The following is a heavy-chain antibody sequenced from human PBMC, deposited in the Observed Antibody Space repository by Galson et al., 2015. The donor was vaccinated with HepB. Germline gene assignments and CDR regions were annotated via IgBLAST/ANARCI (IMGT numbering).Heavy chain of an antibody. V-gene: IGHV4-34*01. CDR2: INHSGST. CDR3: ARGLGA. Sequence: LTCAVYGGSFSGYYWSWIRQPPGKGLEWIGEINHSGSTNYNPSLKSRVTISVDTSKNQFSLKLSSVTAADTAVYYCARGLGAWGQGTLVTVSS. J-gene: IGHJ4*02. D-gene: IGHD3-16*01. CDR1: GGSFSGYY.